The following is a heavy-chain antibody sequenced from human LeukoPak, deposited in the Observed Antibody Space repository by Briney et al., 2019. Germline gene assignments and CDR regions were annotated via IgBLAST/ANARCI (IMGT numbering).Heavy chain of an antibody. D-gene: IGHD3-22*01. CDR1: GFTFTKAW. Sequence: PGGSLRLSCAASGFTFTKAWMNWVRQAPGKGLEWVAVISYDGSNKYYADSVKGRFTISRDNSKNTLYLQMNSLRAEDTAVYYCASARGSSGYYPDYWGQGTLVTVSS. V-gene: IGHV3-30-3*01. CDR3: ASARGSSGYYPDY. J-gene: IGHJ4*02. CDR2: ISYDGSNK.